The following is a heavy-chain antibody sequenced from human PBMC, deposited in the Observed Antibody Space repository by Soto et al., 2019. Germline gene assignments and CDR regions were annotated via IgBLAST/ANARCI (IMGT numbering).Heavy chain of an antibody. CDR3: ARDGANGSHDN. J-gene: IGHJ4*02. V-gene: IGHV3-33*01. Sequence: QVQLVESGGGVVQPGRSLRLSCAASEFTFSSYGMHWVRQAPGKGLEWVAVIWYDGSNKYYADSVKGRFTTSRDNSKNTLYLQMNSLRAEDTAVYYCARDGANGSHDNWGQGTLVTVSS. D-gene: IGHD1-26*01. CDR2: IWYDGSNK. CDR1: EFTFSSYG.